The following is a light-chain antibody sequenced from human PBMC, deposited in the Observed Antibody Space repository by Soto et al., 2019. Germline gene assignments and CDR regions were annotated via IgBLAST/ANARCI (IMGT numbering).Light chain of an antibody. J-gene: IGLJ2*01. V-gene: IGLV3-21*02. CDR3: QVWDGGSTHVV. CDR1: NIESKS. Sequence: SYELTQTPSVSVAPGQTARITCGGDNIESKSVHWYQQKSGQAPVLGVYDDRDRPSGIPERFSGSNSGNTATLTISRVEVGDEADYYCQVWDGGSTHVVFGGGTKVTVL. CDR2: DDR.